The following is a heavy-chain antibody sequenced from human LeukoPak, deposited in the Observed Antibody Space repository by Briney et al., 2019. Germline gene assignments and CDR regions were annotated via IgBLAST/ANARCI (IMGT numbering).Heavy chain of an antibody. V-gene: IGHV4-34*01. J-gene: IGHJ4*02. CDR1: GGSFSGYY. CDR2: INHSGST. CDR3: ARGRGYSGYVFDY. Sequence: SETLSLTCAVYGGSFSGYYWSWIRQPPGKGLEWIGEINHSGSTNHNPSLKSRVTISVDTSKNQFSLKLSSVTAADTAVYYCARGRGYSGYVFDYRGQGTLVTVSS. D-gene: IGHD5-12*01.